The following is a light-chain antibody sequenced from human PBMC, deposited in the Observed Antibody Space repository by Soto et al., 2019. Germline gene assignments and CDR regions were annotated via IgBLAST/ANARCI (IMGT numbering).Light chain of an antibody. Sequence: QSALTQPASVSGSPGQSITISCTGSSSDVGRYNLVSWYQHPPGKAPKLMIYEGSKRPSGVSNRFSGSKSGSTASLTISGLQAEDEADYYCSSYAGTTTFVVFGGGTKLTVL. CDR2: EGS. CDR3: SSYAGTTTFVV. V-gene: IGLV2-23*01. J-gene: IGLJ2*01. CDR1: SSDVGRYNL.